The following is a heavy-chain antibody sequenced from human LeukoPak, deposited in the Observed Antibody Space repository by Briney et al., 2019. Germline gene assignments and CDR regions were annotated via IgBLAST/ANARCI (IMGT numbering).Heavy chain of an antibody. CDR1: GFTFSSYS. V-gene: IGHV3-48*01. CDR3: ARDRPLKGIDY. Sequence: GGSLRLSCAASGFTFSSYSMNWVRQAPGKGLEWVSYISSSSSTIYYADSVKGRFTISRDNAKNSLYLQMNSLRAEDTAVYYCARDRPLKGIDYWGQGTLVTVSS. D-gene: IGHD6-6*01. CDR2: ISSSSSTI. J-gene: IGHJ4*02.